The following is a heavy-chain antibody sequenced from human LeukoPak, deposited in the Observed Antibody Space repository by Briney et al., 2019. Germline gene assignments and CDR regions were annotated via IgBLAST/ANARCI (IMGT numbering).Heavy chain of an antibody. J-gene: IGHJ5*02. CDR3: ARTPPGTTNRGNRWFDP. D-gene: IGHD1-7*01. Sequence: SETLSLTRIVSGGSMSSYFWSWIRPPGGRGVEGVGYSYYSGSTNYTPSLKSRVTISIDMSKNQFSLKLSSVTAADTAMYYCARTPPGTTNRGNRWFDPWGQGTLVTVSS. CDR2: SYYSGST. V-gene: IGHV4-59*12. CDR1: GGSMSSYF.